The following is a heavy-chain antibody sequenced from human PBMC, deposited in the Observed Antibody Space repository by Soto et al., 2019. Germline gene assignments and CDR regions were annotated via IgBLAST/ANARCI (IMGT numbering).Heavy chain of an antibody. Sequence: GGSLRLSCAASGFTFSSYSMNWVRQAPGKGLEWVSYISSSSSTIYYADSVKGRFTISRDNAKNSLYLQMNSLRAEDTAVYYCARDDRYSSSSGIDYWGQGTLVTVSS. V-gene: IGHV3-48*01. CDR1: GFTFSSYS. D-gene: IGHD6-6*01. CDR3: ARDDRYSSSSGIDY. J-gene: IGHJ4*02. CDR2: ISSSSSTI.